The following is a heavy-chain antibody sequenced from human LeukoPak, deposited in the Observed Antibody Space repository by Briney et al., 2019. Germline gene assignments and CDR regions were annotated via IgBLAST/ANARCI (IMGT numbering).Heavy chain of an antibody. Sequence: GRSLRLSCAASGFTFSNYEMNWVRQAPGKGLGCVSYISSSGSTIYYADSVKGRFTISRDNAKNSLYLQMNSLRAEDTAVYYCARGVYDSSGYYYPWGQGTLVTVSS. J-gene: IGHJ5*02. CDR1: GFTFSNYE. CDR3: ARGVYDSSGYYYP. D-gene: IGHD3-22*01. CDR2: ISSSGSTI. V-gene: IGHV3-48*03.